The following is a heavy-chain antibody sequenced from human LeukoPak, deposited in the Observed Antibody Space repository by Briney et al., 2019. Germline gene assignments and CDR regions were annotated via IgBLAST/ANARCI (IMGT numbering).Heavy chain of an antibody. V-gene: IGHV3-7*01. CDR1: GFTFSSYW. CDR2: IKQDGSEK. Sequence: GGSLRLSCAASGFTFSSYWMSWVRQAPGKGLEWVANIKQDGSEKYYVDSVKGRFTISRDNAKNSLYLQMNSLRAEDTAVYYCARDSNSSGYYYDFDYWGQGTLLTVSS. J-gene: IGHJ4*02. D-gene: IGHD3-22*01. CDR3: ARDSNSSGYYYDFDY.